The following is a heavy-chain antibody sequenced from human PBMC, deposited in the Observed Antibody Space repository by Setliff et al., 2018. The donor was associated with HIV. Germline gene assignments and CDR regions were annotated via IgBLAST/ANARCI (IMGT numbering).Heavy chain of an antibody. D-gene: IGHD6-19*01. CDR3: ARDGGSSGWYFVLGYSDY. CDR2: IYYSGST. Sequence: SETLSLTCTVSGASTSSNTYSWVWIRQPPGKGLEWIGSIYYSGSTNYNPSFKSRLTMSLDPSKNQFSLKLNSVTAADTAMYYCARDGGSSGWYFVLGYSDYWGPGTLVTVSS. V-gene: IGHV4-39*02. J-gene: IGHJ4*02. CDR1: GASTSSNTYS.